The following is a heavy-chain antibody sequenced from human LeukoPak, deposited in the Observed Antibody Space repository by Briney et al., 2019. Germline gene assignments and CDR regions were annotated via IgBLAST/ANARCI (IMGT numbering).Heavy chain of an antibody. V-gene: IGHV3-66*01. CDR2: IYSGGST. Sequence: GGSLRLSCAASGFTVSSNYMSWVRQAPGKGLEWVSVIYSGGSTYYADSVKGRFTISRDNSKNTLYLQMNSLRAEDTAVYYCARVGFIVDYDILTGYYVPSYYYYMDVWGKGTTVTVSS. CDR3: ARVGFIVDYDILTGYYVPSYYYYMDV. D-gene: IGHD3-9*01. J-gene: IGHJ6*03. CDR1: GFTVSSNY.